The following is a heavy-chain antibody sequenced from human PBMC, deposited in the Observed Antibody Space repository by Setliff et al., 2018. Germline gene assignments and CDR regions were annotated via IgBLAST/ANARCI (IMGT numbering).Heavy chain of an antibody. V-gene: IGHV3-7*01. D-gene: IGHD7-27*01. J-gene: IGHJ4*02. CDR2: MSPDGSIK. CDR1: GLTFTVSY. CDR3: ARDPAWGAVDY. Sequence: PGGSLRLSCAASGLTFTVSYMAWVRQAPGTGLQWVANMSPDGSIKYYVDSVKGRFTISRDNAKNSLYLQMSSLRVEDSAVYYCARDPAWGAVDYWGQGTLVTVSS.